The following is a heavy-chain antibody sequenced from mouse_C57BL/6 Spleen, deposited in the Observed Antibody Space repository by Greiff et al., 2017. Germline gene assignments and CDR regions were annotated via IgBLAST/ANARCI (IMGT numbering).Heavy chain of an antibody. CDR1: GYTFTDYN. D-gene: IGHD1-1*01. CDR3: ARALYGSSYVADY. CDR2: INPNNGGT. J-gene: IGHJ2*01. Sequence: VQLQQSGPELVKPGASVKMSCKASGYTFTDYNMHWVKQSHGKSLEWIGYINPNNGGTSYNQKFKGKATLTVNKSSSTAYMELRSLTSEDSAVYYCARALYGSSYVADYWGQGTTLTVSS. V-gene: IGHV1-22*01.